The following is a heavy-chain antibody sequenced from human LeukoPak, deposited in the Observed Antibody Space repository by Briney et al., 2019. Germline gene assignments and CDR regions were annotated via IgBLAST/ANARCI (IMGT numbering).Heavy chain of an antibody. V-gene: IGHV1-69*04. CDR1: GGTFSSYA. Sequence: ASVKVSCKASGGTFSSYAISWVRQAPGQGLGWMGRIIPILGIANYAQKFQGRVTITADKSTSTAYMELSSLRSEDTAVYYCARPLSGSYLSSDPWGQGTLVTVSS. CDR2: IIPILGIA. J-gene: IGHJ5*02. D-gene: IGHD1-26*01. CDR3: ARPLSGSYLSSDP.